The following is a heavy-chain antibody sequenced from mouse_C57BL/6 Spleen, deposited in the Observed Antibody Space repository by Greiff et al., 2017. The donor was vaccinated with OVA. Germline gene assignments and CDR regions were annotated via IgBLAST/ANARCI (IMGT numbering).Heavy chain of an antibody. Sequence: DVHLVESGGGLVKPGGSLKLSCAASGFTFSSYAMSWVRQTPEKRLEWVATISDGGSYTYYPDNVKGRFTISRDNAKNNLYLQMSHLKSEDTAMYYCARDYSNWDYFDYWGQGTTLTVSS. V-gene: IGHV5-4*01. CDR2: ISDGGSYT. J-gene: IGHJ2*01. D-gene: IGHD2-5*01. CDR1: GFTFSSYA. CDR3: ARDYSNWDYFDY.